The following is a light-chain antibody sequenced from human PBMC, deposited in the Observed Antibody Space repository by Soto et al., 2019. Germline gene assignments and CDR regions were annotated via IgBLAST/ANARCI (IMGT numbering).Light chain of an antibody. V-gene: IGKV3-20*01. Sequence: EIVLTQSPGTVSLSPGERDRISCRASPSVSNNYLAWYQQKPGQAPTLLIYGASNRATGIPDRFSGSGSGTDFTLTISRLEPEDFAVYYCQQYGSSGTFGQGTKVDI. CDR2: GAS. J-gene: IGKJ1*01. CDR1: PSVSNNY. CDR3: QQYGSSGT.